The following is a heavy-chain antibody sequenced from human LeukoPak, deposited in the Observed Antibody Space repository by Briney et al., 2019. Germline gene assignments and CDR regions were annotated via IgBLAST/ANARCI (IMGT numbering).Heavy chain of an antibody. D-gene: IGHD6-13*01. V-gene: IGHV3-48*02. Sequence: GGSLRLSCAASGFTFSSYSMNWVRQAPGKGLEWVSYISSSSTIYYADSVKGRFTISRDNAKNSLYLQMNSLRDEDTAVYCCTPIAAAGKAFDPWGQRTLVTVSS. CDR2: ISSSSTI. CDR1: GFTFSSYS. CDR3: TPIAAAGKAFDP. J-gene: IGHJ5*02.